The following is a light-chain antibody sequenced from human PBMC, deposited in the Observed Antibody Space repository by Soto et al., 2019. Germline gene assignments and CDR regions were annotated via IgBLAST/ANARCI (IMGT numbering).Light chain of an antibody. Sequence: QSVLTQPASVSGSPGQSITISCTGTSSDVGGYNYVSWYQHRPGEAPKLMIYDVSNRPSGVSNRLSGSKSGNTASLTISGLQPEDEADYHCSSYTTSNTRQIVFGTGTKV. V-gene: IGLV2-14*03. CDR1: SSDVGGYNY. CDR3: SSYTTSNTRQIV. CDR2: DVS. J-gene: IGLJ1*01.